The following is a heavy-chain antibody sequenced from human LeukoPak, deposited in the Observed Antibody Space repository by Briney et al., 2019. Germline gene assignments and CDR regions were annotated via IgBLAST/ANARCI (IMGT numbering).Heavy chain of an antibody. V-gene: IGHV3-23*01. CDR3: ARDDYDILTGYDY. J-gene: IGHJ4*02. CDR1: GFTFSSYA. D-gene: IGHD3-9*01. Sequence: GGSLRLSCAASGFTFSSYAMSWVRQAPGKGLEWVSAISGSGGSTYYADSVKGRFTISRDNSKNTLYLQMNSLRAEDTAVYYCARDDYDILTGYDYWGRGTLVTVSS. CDR2: ISGSGGST.